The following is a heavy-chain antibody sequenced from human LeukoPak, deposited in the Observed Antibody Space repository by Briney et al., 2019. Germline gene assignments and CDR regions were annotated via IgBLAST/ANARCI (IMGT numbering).Heavy chain of an antibody. D-gene: IGHD6-19*01. V-gene: IGHV1-8*01. CDR2: MNPNSGNT. CDR3: ARVRAMQWLVYGMDV. CDR1: GCTFTSYD. J-gene: IGHJ6*02. Sequence: ASVKVSCKASGCTFTSYDINWVRQATGQGLEWMGWMNPNSGNTGYAQKFQGRVTMTRNTSISTAYMELSSLRSEDTAVYYCARVRAMQWLVYGMDVWGQGTMVTVSS.